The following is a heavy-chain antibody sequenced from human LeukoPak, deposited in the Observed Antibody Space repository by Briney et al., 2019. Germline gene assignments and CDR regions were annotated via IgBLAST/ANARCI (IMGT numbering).Heavy chain of an antibody. CDR1: GFTFSSYS. Sequence: GGSLRLSCAASGFTFSSYSMNWVRQAPGKGLEWVSSISSSSSYIYYADSVKGRFIISRDNAKNTLYLQMNSLRAEDTAVYYCARRGYYYDTSGYWTDYYGMDVWGQGTTVTVSS. CDR2: ISSSSSYI. D-gene: IGHD3-22*01. V-gene: IGHV3-21*01. J-gene: IGHJ6*02. CDR3: ARRGYYYDTSGYWTDYYGMDV.